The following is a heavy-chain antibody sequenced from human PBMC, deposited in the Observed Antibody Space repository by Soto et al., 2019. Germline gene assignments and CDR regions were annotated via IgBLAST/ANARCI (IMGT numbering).Heavy chain of an antibody. Sequence: SGKVSCKSSAGTFSRYAISLVRQAPGQGLEWIGGIIPIFGTANYAQKFQGRVTITADESTSTAYMELSSLRSEDTAVYYCARGYSSGWYGDYHGRRDFDDWGQGTLVTVSS. CDR1: AGTFSRYA. CDR3: ARGYSSGWYGDYHGRRDFDD. D-gene: IGHD6-19*01. V-gene: IGHV1-69*13. CDR2: IIPIFGTA. J-gene: IGHJ4*02.